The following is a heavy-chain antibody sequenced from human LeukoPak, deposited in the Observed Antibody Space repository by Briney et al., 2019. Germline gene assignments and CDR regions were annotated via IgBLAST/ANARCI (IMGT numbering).Heavy chain of an antibody. D-gene: IGHD7-27*01. CDR1: GFTFSSYG. CDR2: VKGKTDGGTT. Sequence: GGSLRLSCAASGFTFSSYGMHWVRQAPGKGLEWVGRVKGKTDGGTTGYAAPVKGRFTTSRDDLKNTMYLQMNSLKTEDTAMYYCTTHILTGDFDYWGQGTLVTVSS. V-gene: IGHV3-15*01. J-gene: IGHJ4*02. CDR3: TTHILTGDFDY.